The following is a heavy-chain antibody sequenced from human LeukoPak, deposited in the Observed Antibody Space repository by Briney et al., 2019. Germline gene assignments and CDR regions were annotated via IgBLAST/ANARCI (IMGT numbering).Heavy chain of an antibody. CDR3: AKDTNIWFGESSDY. V-gene: IGHV3-23*01. D-gene: IGHD3-10*01. Sequence: GGSLRLSCAASGFTFSIYAMSWVRQAPGKGLEWVAAISGSGNGGNTYYADPVKGRFTISRDNSKNTLYLQLNSLRAEDTAVYYCAKDTNIWFGESSDYWGQGTLVTVSS. CDR2: ISGSGNGGNT. CDR1: GFTFSIYA. J-gene: IGHJ4*02.